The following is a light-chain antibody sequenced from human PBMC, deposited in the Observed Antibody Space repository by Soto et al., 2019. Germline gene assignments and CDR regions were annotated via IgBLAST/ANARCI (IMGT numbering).Light chain of an antibody. CDR2: EVS. Sequence: QSALTQPASVSGSPGQSITISCTGTTSDVGGYNYISWYQQHPGKAPKLMIYEVSNRPSGVSNRFSGSKSGNTASLTISGLQAEDEAEYYCSSCTSSTTLVVFGGGTKLTVL. CDR1: TSDVGGYNY. CDR3: SSCTSSTTLVV. J-gene: IGLJ2*01. V-gene: IGLV2-14*01.